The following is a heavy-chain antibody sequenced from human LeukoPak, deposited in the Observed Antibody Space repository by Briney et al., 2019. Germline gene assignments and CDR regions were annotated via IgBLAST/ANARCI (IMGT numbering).Heavy chain of an antibody. Sequence: ASVKVSCKASGYTFTGYYMHWVRQATGQGLEWMGWMNPNSGNTGYAQKFQGRVTMTRNTSISTAYMELSSLRSEDTAVYYCARGHFRLFGELEYYFDYWGQGTLVTVSS. V-gene: IGHV1-8*02. CDR3: ARGHFRLFGELEYYFDY. CDR1: GYTFTGYY. D-gene: IGHD3-10*02. CDR2: MNPNSGNT. J-gene: IGHJ4*02.